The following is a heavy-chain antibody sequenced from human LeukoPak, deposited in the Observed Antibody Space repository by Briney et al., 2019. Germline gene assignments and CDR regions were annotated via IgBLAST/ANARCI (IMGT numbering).Heavy chain of an antibody. D-gene: IGHD4-17*01. V-gene: IGHV4-34*01. CDR1: GGSFSGYY. Sequence: PSETLSLTCAVYGGSFSGYYWSWIRQPPGKGLEWIGEINRGGSTNYNPSLKSRVTISVDRSMNQFSLKLSSVTAADTAVYYCARHGDYVSVDSWGQGTLVTVSS. CDR3: ARHGDYVSVDS. CDR2: INRGGST. J-gene: IGHJ4*02.